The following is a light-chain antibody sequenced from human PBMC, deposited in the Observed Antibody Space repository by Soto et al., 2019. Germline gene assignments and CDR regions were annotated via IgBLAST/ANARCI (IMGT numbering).Light chain of an antibody. V-gene: IGKV1-39*01. CDR3: QQSYTALSIT. J-gene: IGKJ5*01. CDR1: ESINRH. Sequence: DLQMTQSPSSLSASVGDRVTITCRASESINRHLNWYQQQPGKAPKLLIYGASSLQNGVPSRFRGGGSGTDFTLIITNLQPEDFATYYCQQSYTALSITFGQGTRLEIK. CDR2: GAS.